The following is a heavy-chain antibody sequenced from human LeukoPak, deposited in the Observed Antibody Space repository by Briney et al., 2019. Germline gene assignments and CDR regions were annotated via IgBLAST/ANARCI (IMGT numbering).Heavy chain of an antibody. Sequence: PGGSLRLSCAASGFTVSSNYMSWVRQAPGKGLERVSVIYSGGSTYYADSVKGRFTISRDNSKNTLYHQMNSLRAEDTAVYYCARENWIPDYYYYGMDVWGQGTTVTVPS. D-gene: IGHD1-1*01. CDR1: GFTVSSNY. J-gene: IGHJ6*02. CDR3: ARENWIPDYYYYGMDV. CDR2: IYSGGST. V-gene: IGHV3-53*01.